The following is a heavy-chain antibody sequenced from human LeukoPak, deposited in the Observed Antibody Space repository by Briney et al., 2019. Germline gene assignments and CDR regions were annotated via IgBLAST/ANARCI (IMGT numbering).Heavy chain of an antibody. Sequence: PSETLSLTCTVSGGSISSSNYDWGWIRQPPGKGLEWIGSIYYSGTYYNPSLKSRVTISVDTSKNQFSLRLSSVTAADTSVYYCARRGLTTGWFDPWGQGTLVTVSS. CDR3: ARRGLTTGWFDP. J-gene: IGHJ5*02. CDR2: IYYSGT. CDR1: GGSISSSNYD. V-gene: IGHV4-39*01. D-gene: IGHD1-1*01.